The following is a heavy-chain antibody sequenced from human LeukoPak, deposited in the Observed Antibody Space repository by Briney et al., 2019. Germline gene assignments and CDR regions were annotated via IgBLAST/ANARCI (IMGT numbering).Heavy chain of an antibody. J-gene: IGHJ4*02. CDR2: IRYDGSNK. V-gene: IGHV3-30*02. Sequence: GGSLRLSCAASGFTFSKYGMHWVRQAPDKGLEWVAFIRYDGSNKYYADSVKGRFIISRDNSKNTLYLEMNSLRTEDTAVYYCARGSLLAAAARHIFHYWGPGTLVTVSS. D-gene: IGHD6-13*01. CDR3: ARGSLLAAAARHIFHY. CDR1: GFTFSKYG.